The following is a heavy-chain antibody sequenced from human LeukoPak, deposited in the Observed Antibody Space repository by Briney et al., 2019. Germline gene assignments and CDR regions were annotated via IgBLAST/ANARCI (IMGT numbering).Heavy chain of an antibody. D-gene: IGHD1-7*01. CDR1: GDSVSSNSAA. CDR3: ARVGSDWNYVGWFDP. V-gene: IGHV6-1*01. Sequence: SQTLSLTCVISGDSVSSNSAAWHWIRQSPSRGLEWLGRTYYRSKWYNDYALSVKSRININPDTSKNQFSLQLNSVTPEDTAVYYCARVGSDWNYVGWFDPWGQGTLVTVSS. CDR2: TYYRSKWYN. J-gene: IGHJ5*02.